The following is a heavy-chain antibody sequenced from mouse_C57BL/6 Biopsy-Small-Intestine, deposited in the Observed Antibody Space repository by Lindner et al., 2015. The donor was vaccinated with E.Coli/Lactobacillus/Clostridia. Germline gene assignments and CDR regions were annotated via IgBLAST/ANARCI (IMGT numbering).Heavy chain of an antibody. V-gene: IGHV1-84*02. Sequence: SVKVSCKTSGYTFTRHSIHWLRQAPGQRLEWMGWISAGNGNTKYSQKFQGRVTITRDTSASTAYMELSSLRSEDTAVYYCARDRAGGAAPGNEYWFDSWGQGTLVTVSS. D-gene: IGHD2-1*01. J-gene: IGHJ4*01. CDR1: GYTFTRHS. CDR3: ARDRAGGAAPGNEYWFDS. CDR2: ISAGNGNT.